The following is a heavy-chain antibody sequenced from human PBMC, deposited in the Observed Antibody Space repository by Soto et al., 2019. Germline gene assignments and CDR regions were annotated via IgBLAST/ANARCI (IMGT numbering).Heavy chain of an antibody. CDR1: GFSFTTYW. CDR2: MNQDGSEK. J-gene: IGHJ4*02. CDR3: ARDIGPSTFDY. D-gene: IGHD1-26*01. V-gene: IGHV3-7*01. Sequence: GGSLRLSCAASGFSFTTYWMIWVRQAPGKGLEWVASMNQDGSEKHYVDSVRGRFTISRDNAKNSVYLQMNSLRVEDTAVYYCARDIGPSTFDYWGQGTLVTVSS.